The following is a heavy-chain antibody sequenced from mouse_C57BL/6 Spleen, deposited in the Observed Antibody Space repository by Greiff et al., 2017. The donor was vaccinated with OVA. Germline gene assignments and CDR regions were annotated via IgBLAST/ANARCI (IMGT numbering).Heavy chain of an antibody. CDR1: GYTFTDYE. V-gene: IGHV1-15*01. J-gene: IGHJ2*01. Sequence: VKVVESGAELVRPGASVTLSCKASGYTFTDYEMHWVKQTPVHGLEWIGAIDPETGGTAYNQKFKGKAILTADKSSSTAYMELRSLTSEDSAVYYCTYDGYYGYWGQGTTLTVSS. CDR3: TYDGYYGY. CDR2: IDPETGGT. D-gene: IGHD2-3*01.